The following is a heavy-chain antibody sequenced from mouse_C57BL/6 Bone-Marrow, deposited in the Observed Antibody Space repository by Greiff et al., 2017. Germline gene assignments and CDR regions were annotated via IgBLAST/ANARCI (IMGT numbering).Heavy chain of an antibody. CDR1: GFNIKDYY. J-gene: IGHJ1*03. CDR2: IDPEDGET. D-gene: IGHD1-1*01. Sequence: EVQLQESGAELVKPGASVKLSCTASGFNIKDYYMPWVKQRTEQGLEWIGRIDPEDGETKYAPKFQGKATITADTSSNTAYLQLSSLTSEDTAVYYCASYGSSYPVYFDVWGTGTTVTVSS. V-gene: IGHV14-2*01. CDR3: ASYGSSYPVYFDV.